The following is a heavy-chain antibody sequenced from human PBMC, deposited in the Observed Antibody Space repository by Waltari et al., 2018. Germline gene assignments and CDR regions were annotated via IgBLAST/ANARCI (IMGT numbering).Heavy chain of an antibody. CDR1: GGSISSSSYS. CDR2: MDYSGRT. CDR3: ARGFGSATTSRFDP. J-gene: IGHJ5*02. Sequence: QLQLQESGPGLVKPPETLSLTCTVSGGSISSSSYSWGWLRQPPEKGLEWVASMDYSGRTYYNPSLKSRVTISVDTSKNQFSLEVRSVTAADTAVYYCARGFGSATTSRFDPWGQGIVVTVSS. D-gene: IGHD5-12*01. V-gene: IGHV4-39*07.